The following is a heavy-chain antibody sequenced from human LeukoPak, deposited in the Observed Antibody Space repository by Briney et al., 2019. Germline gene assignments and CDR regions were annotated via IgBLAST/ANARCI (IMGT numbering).Heavy chain of an antibody. J-gene: IGHJ4*02. CDR2: IYHSGRT. CDR3: ARHLTSEYSSGWYYVDY. Sequence: SETLSLTCTVSGGSISSSTYYWGWIRQPPGKGLEWIGNIYHSGRTHYNPSLKSRVTIFVDTSKNQFSLKLSSVTATDRAVYYCARHLTSEYSSGWYYVDYWGQGTLVTVSS. V-gene: IGHV4-39*01. D-gene: IGHD6-19*01. CDR1: GGSISSSTYY.